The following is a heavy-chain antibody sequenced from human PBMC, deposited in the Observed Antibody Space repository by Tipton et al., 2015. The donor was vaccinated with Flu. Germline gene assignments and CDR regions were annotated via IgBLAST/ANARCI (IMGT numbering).Heavy chain of an antibody. J-gene: IGHJ5*02. Sequence: TLSLTCSVSGLSITTGYFWGWIRQPPGRGLEWIGSISHSGIGYYNPSLNSRATISVDTSRNQFSLRLNSVTAADTAVYYCAAVAGNGNWFDPWGQGALVTVSS. V-gene: IGHV4-38-2*01. CDR1: GLSITTGYF. CDR2: ISHSGIG. D-gene: IGHD6-19*01. CDR3: AAVAGNGNWFDP.